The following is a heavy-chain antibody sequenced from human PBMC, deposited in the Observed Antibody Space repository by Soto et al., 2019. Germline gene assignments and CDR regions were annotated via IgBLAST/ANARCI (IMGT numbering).Heavy chain of an antibody. V-gene: IGHV3-23*01. CDR3: AQGDGWFEP. Sequence: EVQLLESGGGLVQPGGSLRLSCVASGFSFSNDAISWVRQGPGQGLEWVSSISGSGGGGNTSYTHSARGRFTISRDKSKKTLNLRMSRLRAEDTAVYYCAQGDGWFEPWGQGTLVTVSS. CDR1: GFSFSNDA. CDR2: ISGSGGGGNT. J-gene: IGHJ5*02.